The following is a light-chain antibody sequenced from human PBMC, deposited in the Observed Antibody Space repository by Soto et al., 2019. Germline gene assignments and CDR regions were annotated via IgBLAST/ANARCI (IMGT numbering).Light chain of an antibody. CDR1: QTISKW. CDR2: DAS. J-gene: IGKJ1*01. Sequence: DIQMTQSPSTLSASVGDRVTITCRACQTISKWLAWYQQKPGKAPKLLISDASNLKSGVPLRFSGSGSGTQFTLTISSLQPDDFATYYCQQYNTHWTFGQGTKVDIK. CDR3: QQYNTHWT. V-gene: IGKV1-5*01.